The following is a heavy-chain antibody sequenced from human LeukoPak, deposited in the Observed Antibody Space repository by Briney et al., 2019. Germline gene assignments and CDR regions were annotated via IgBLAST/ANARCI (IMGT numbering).Heavy chain of an antibody. CDR1: DDPISSYY. J-gene: IGHJ4*02. CDR2: IYYSGST. D-gene: IGHD6-13*01. V-gene: IGHV4-59*08. CDR3: AGCIAGDGKPEYYFDY. Sequence: SETLSLTCTVSDDPISSYYWSWIRQPPGKGLEWIGYIYYSGSTNYNPSLKSRVTILLDTSKNQLSLKLSFVTAADTAVYYCAGCIAGDGKPEYYFDYWGQGTLVTVSS.